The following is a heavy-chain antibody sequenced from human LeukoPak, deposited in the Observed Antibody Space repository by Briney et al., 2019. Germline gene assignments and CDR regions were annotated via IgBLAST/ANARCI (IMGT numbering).Heavy chain of an antibody. CDR3: AEYHLDCSSTSCSAGWFDP. J-gene: IGHJ5*02. CDR1: GGSFSGYY. V-gene: IGHV4-34*01. Sequence: SETLSLTCAVYGGSFSGYYWSWIRQPPGKGLEWIGEINHSGSTNYNPSLKSRVTISVDTSKNQFSLKLSSVTAADTAVYCCAEYHLDCSSTSCSAGWFDPWGQGTLVTVSS. D-gene: IGHD2-2*01. CDR2: INHSGST.